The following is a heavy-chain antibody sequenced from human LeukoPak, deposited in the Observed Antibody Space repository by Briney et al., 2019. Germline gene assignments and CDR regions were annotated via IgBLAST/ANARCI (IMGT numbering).Heavy chain of an antibody. D-gene: IGHD3-16*01. J-gene: IGHJ3*02. Sequence: PSETLSLTCTVSGGSISSYYWSWIRQPPGKGLEWIGYIYYSGSPNYNPSLKSRVTISVDTSKNQFSLKLSSVTAADTAVYYCARESFYAFDIWGQGTMVTVSS. CDR1: GGSISSYY. CDR3: ARESFYAFDI. CDR2: IYYSGSP. V-gene: IGHV4-59*01.